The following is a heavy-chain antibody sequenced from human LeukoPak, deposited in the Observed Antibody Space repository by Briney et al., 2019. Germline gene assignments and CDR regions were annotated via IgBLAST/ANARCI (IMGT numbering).Heavy chain of an antibody. J-gene: IGHJ3*02. CDR3: ARDSTRLYGVYERIDAFDI. CDR2: INAGNGHT. CDR1: GYTFTNYA. Sequence: ASVKVSCKASGYTFTNYAIHWVRQAPGQRLEWMGWINAGNGHTRYSQEFQGRVTITRDTSASTAYMELSSLRSEDMAVYYCARDSTRLYGVYERIDAFDIWGQGTMVTVSS. V-gene: IGHV1-3*03. D-gene: IGHD5/OR15-5a*01.